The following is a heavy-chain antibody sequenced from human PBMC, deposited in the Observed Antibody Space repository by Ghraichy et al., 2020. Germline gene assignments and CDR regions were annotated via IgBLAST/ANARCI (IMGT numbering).Heavy chain of an antibody. V-gene: IGHV2-5*01. CDR1: GFSLSTSGVG. Sequence: SGPTLVKPTQTLTLTCTFSGFSLSTSGVGVGWIRQPPGKALEWLALIYWNDDKRYSPSLKSRLTITKDTSKNQVVLTMTNMDPVDTATYYCAHTAGYGRWAWPVGTKYYFDYWGQGTLVTVSS. CDR2: IYWNDDK. D-gene: IGHD5-18*01. CDR3: AHTAGYGRWAWPVGTKYYFDY. J-gene: IGHJ4*02.